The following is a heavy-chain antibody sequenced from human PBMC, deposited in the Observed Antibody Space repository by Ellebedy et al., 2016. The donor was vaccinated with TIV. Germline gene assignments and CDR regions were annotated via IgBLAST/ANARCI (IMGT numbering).Heavy chain of an antibody. V-gene: IGHV3-53*01. CDR1: GFTVTTNY. Sequence: GESLKISCAASGFTVTTNYMNWVRQAPGKGLEWVSVIYSGSDGGDTYYADSVKGRFTISRDNSKNTLYLQMNSLRAEDTAVYYCVRDAAGNGGKLDYWGQGALVTVSS. CDR3: VRDAAGNGGKLDY. CDR2: IYSGSDGGDT. D-gene: IGHD4-23*01. J-gene: IGHJ4*02.